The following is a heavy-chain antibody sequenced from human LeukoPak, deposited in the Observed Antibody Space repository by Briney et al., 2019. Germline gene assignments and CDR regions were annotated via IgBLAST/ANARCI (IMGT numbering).Heavy chain of an antibody. D-gene: IGHD3-22*01. Sequence: SETLSLTCTVSGGSISSSSYYWGWIRQPPGKGLEWMGSISYSGRSYYNPSLKSRVTISVDTSKNQFSLNLSSVTAADTAVYYCARRNNYDSSGYYYEDSWGQGTLVTVSS. CDR2: ISYSGRS. J-gene: IGHJ4*02. CDR1: GGSISSSSYY. CDR3: ARRNNYDSSGYYYEDS. V-gene: IGHV4-39*01.